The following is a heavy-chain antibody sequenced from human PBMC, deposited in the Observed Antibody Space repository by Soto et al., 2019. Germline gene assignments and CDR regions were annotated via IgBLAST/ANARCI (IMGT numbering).Heavy chain of an antibody. CDR1: GFTFSTFA. CDR3: AKCDVLMTTSGGWCNRFDP. CDR2: ISGSGGNT. V-gene: IGHV3-23*01. D-gene: IGHD2-21*01. J-gene: IGHJ5*02. Sequence: EVQLLESGGSLVQPGGSLRLSCAASGFTFSTFAMNWVRQAPGEGLEWVSSISGSGGNTQYADSVKGRVTISRDNSKNTLYLQMNTLRAEDTAVYYCAKCDVLMTTSGGWCNRFDPWGQGTLVIVSS.